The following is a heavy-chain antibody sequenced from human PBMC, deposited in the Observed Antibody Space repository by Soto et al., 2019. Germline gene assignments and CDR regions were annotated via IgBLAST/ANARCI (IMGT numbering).Heavy chain of an antibody. CDR3: ATIKPGGYDYFDS. D-gene: IGHD2-8*02. CDR1: GLIFPNLW. CDR2: IALDSTTR. Sequence: EVHLVESGGDLVQPGGSLRLSCAASGLIFPNLWMTWVRQAPGKGLEWVANIALDSTTRVYVDSVRGRFTISRDNDRNSLYLRMSSLSVEDTAVYFCATIKPGGYDYFDSWGQGTQVTVSS. J-gene: IGHJ4*02. V-gene: IGHV3-7*01.